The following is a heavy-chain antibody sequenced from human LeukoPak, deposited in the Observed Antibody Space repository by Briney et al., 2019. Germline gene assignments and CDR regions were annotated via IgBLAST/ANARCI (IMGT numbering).Heavy chain of an antibody. CDR2: INPNSGGT. CDR1: GYTFTGYY. D-gene: IGHD3-22*01. J-gene: IGHJ4*02. Sequence: GASVKVSCKASGYTFTGYYMHWVRQAPGQGLEWMGWINPNSGGTNYAQKFQGRVTMTRDTSISTAYMELSRLRSDDTAVYYCAREADGYDSSGYYSDFDYWGQGTLVTVSS. V-gene: IGHV1-2*02. CDR3: AREADGYDSSGYYSDFDY.